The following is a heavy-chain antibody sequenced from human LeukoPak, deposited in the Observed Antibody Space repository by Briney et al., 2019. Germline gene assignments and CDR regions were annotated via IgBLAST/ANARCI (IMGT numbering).Heavy chain of an antibody. CDR3: ARDFYYGSGISYFDY. V-gene: IGHV3-7*01. D-gene: IGHD3-10*01. CDR2: IKQDGSEK. CDR1: GFTFSSYW. J-gene: IGHJ4*02. Sequence: GGSLRLSCAASGFTFSSYWMSWVRQAPGKGLEWVANIKQDGSEKYYVDSVKGRFTISRDNAKNSLYLQMNSLRAEDTAVYYCARDFYYGSGISYFDYWGQGTLVTVSS.